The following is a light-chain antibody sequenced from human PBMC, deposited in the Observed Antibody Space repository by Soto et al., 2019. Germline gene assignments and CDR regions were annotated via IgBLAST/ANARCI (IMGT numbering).Light chain of an antibody. CDR2: DVS. V-gene: IGLV2-14*01. CDR3: SSYTSSSLYV. Sequence: QYALTQPASVSGSPGQSITISCTGTSGNVGGYNCVAWYQQHPGKAPKLMIYDVSNRPSGVSNRFSGSKSGNTASLTISGLQAEDEADYYCSSYTSSSLYVFGSGTKLTVL. CDR1: SGNVGGYNC. J-gene: IGLJ1*01.